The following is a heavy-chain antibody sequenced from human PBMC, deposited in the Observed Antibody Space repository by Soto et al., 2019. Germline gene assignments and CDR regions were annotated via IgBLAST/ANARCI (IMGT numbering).Heavy chain of an antibody. V-gene: IGHV1-58*01. J-gene: IGHJ4*02. CDR1: GFSLSTST. Sequence: SVKVSCKASGFSLSTSTVQWVRQSRGHRLEWIGWIAVGNGNTNFAQNLRQRVTFSRDMSTNTAYMDVNSLRSDDTAMYYCATASRGYTFGFDSWGQGSLVTVS. D-gene: IGHD3-16*01. CDR3: ATASRGYTFGFDS. CDR2: IAVGNGNT.